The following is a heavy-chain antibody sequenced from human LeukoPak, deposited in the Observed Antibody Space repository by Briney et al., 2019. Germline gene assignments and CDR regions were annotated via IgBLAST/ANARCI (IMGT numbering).Heavy chain of an antibody. D-gene: IGHD2-15*01. CDR1: GGSFSDYY. CDR2: IYYSGST. CDR3: ARDGPAGFPKY. V-gene: IGHV4-59*12. J-gene: IGHJ4*02. Sequence: SETLSLTCAVYGGSFSDYYWSWVRQPPGKGLEWIGYIYYSGSTNYNPSLKSRVTISVDTSKNQFSLKLSSVTAADTAVYYCARDGPAGFPKYWGQGTLVTVSS.